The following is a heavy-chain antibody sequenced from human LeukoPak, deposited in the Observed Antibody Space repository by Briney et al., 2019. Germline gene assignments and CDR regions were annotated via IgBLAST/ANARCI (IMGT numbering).Heavy chain of an antibody. CDR3: ARLGSTYDI. V-gene: IGHV4-59*08. D-gene: IGHD2-2*01. CDR2: IFYSGGS. CDR1: GAAISNYY. Sequence: SESLSLTCAVSGAAISNYYWTWIRQPPGKGLEWIGYIFYSGGSNYNPSLKSRVTISVDTSKNHFSLKLSSVTAADTAVYYCARLGSTYDIWDQGTMVTVSS. J-gene: IGHJ3*02.